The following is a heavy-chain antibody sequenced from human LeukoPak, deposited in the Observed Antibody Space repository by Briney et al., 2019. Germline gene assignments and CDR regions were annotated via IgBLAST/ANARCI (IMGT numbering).Heavy chain of an antibody. J-gene: IGHJ4*02. D-gene: IGHD2-2*01. CDR3: AKGYCSGTSCYPFDY. V-gene: IGHV3-9*03. CDR1: GFTLDDYA. Sequence: GGSLRLSCAASGFTLDDYAMHWVRQAPGKGLEWVSGISWNSGRTSYADSVKGRFTISRDNAKNSLYLQMNSLRAEDMALYYCAKGYCSGTSCYPFDYWGQGTLVTVSS. CDR2: ISWNSGRT.